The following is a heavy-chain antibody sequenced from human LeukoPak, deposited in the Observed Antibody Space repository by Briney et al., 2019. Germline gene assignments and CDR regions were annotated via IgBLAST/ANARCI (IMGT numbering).Heavy chain of an antibody. J-gene: IGHJ4*02. CDR2: IHSSGTT. CDR1: GGSISDQY. CDR3: ARGGASSRYFDY. Sequence: SETLSLTCTVSGGSISDQYWSWIRQPPGKGLEWIGFIHSSGTTNYNLSLKSRITLSVDTSKNHFPLKLNSVTAADTAVYYCARGGASSRYFDYWGQGTLVTVSS. V-gene: IGHV4-59*11. D-gene: IGHD3-16*01.